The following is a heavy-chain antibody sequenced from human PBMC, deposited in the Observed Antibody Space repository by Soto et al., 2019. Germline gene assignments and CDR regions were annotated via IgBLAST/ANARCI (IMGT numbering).Heavy chain of an antibody. CDR2: IYYSGST. V-gene: IGHV4-30-4*01. D-gene: IGHD3-9*01. Sequence: PSETLSLTCTVSGGSISSGDYYWSWVRQPPWKGLEWIGYIYYSGSTYYNPSLKSRVIISVDTSKNQFSLKLSSVTAADTAVYYCARGSKQRLRYFDWSPNNWFDPWGQGXLVTVHS. J-gene: IGHJ5*02. CDR1: GGSISSGDYY. CDR3: ARGSKQRLRYFDWSPNNWFDP.